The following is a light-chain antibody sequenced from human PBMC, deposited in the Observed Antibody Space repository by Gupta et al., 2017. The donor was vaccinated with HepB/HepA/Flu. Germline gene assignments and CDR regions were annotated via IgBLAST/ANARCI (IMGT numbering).Light chain of an antibody. CDR2: GAS. Sequence: EIVLTQSPGTLSLSPGERATLSCRASQSVSSSYLAWYQQKPGQAPRLLIYGASSGATGIPDRFSGSGSGTDFTLTISRLEPEDFAVYYCQQYGSSLRTFGGGTKVEIK. CDR3: QQYGSSLRT. J-gene: IGKJ4*01. CDR1: QSVSSSY. V-gene: IGKV3-20*01.